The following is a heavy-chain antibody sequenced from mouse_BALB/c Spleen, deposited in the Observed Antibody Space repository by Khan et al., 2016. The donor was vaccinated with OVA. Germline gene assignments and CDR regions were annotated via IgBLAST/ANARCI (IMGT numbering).Heavy chain of an antibody. V-gene: IGHV5-17*02. CDR2: INSGSTTI. CDR1: GFTFSSFG. Sequence: VQLKQSGGGLVQPGGSRKLSCAAFGFTFSSFGMHWVRQAPEKGLEWVAYINSGSTTIYYADPVKGRFTISRDNPKNTLFLQMTSLRSEDTAMYYCARGNWAYWGQGTTLTVSS. J-gene: IGHJ2*01. D-gene: IGHD4-1*01. CDR3: ARGNWAY.